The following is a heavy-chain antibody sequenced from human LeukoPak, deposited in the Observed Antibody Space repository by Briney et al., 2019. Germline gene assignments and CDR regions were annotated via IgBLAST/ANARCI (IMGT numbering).Heavy chain of an antibody. CDR3: ARTRGSYCFDY. CDR1: GFTFSNYC. V-gene: IGHV3-7*05. CDR2: IKQDGSEK. Sequence: PGGSLRLSCAASGFTFSNYCMTWVRQAPGKGLEWVANIKQDGSEKYFVDSLKGRFTISRDNAKNSLYLQMNSLRVEDTAMYYCARTRGSYCFDYWGQGALVTVSS. J-gene: IGHJ4*02. D-gene: IGHD1-26*01.